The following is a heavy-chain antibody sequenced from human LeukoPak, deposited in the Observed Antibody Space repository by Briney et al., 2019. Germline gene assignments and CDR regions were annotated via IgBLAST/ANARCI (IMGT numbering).Heavy chain of an antibody. D-gene: IGHD5-18*01. Sequence: KPSETLSLTCTVSGGSISSYYWSWIRQPPGKGLEWIGYIYYSGSTNYNPSLKSRVTISVATSKNQFSLKLSSVTAADTAVYYCARVDTAMDPFFDYWGQGTLVTVSS. V-gene: IGHV4-59*01. CDR1: GGSISSYY. CDR3: ARVDTAMDPFFDY. CDR2: IYYSGST. J-gene: IGHJ4*02.